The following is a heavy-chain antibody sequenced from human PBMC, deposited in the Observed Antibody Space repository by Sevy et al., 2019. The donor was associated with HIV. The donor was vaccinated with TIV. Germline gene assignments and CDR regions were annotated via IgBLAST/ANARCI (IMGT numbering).Heavy chain of an antibody. D-gene: IGHD3-16*02. CDR1: GFTFSDHY. V-gene: IGHV3-72*01. Sequence: GGSLRLSCAASGFTFSDHYMDWVRQAPGKGLEWVGRTRNKANSYTTEYVASVKGRFTISRDDSKNSLYRQMNSLKSEDTAVYYCAREGLWELSEFDLWGRGTLVTVSS. J-gene: IGHJ2*01. CDR3: AREGLWELSEFDL. CDR2: TRNKANSYTT.